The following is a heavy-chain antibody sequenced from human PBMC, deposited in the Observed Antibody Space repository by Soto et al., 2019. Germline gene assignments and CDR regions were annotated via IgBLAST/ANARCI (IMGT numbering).Heavy chain of an antibody. D-gene: IGHD5-18*01. Sequence: QVQLVQSETDVRKPGSSVKVSCRASGGTFGSNAISWVRQAPGHGLEWMGNIIPIFGTTNNAQNFEGRVTITADESTNTAYMELSSLRSEDTAIYYGAREGYSFGTGVVRGAFDIWGQGTMVTVAS. CDR1: GGTFGSNA. CDR2: IIPIFGTT. J-gene: IGHJ3*02. V-gene: IGHV1-69*15. CDR3: AREGYSFGTGVVRGAFDI.